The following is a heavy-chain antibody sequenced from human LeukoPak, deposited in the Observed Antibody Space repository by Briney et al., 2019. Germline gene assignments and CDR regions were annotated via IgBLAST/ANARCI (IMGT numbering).Heavy chain of an antibody. Sequence: GGPLGLPFLAPGSPSSTYPMPWVPQAPARARDGVGRKSVDGDFEIYAASVKGRFTISRDSSKNTLYLQLDSLRPEDTAVYHCARPQNTDPVDFLIEFWGQGTLVTVSS. CDR2: KSVDGDFE. CDR1: GSPSSTYP. D-gene: IGHD3-9*01. V-gene: IGHV3-30-3*01. J-gene: IGHJ4*02. CDR3: ARPQNTDPVDFLIEF.